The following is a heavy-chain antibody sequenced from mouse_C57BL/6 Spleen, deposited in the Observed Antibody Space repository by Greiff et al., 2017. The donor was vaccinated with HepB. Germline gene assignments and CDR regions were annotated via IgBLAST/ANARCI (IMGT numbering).Heavy chain of an antibody. D-gene: IGHD1-1*01. CDR2: ISDGGSYT. CDR3: ARDRYYGSKNWYFDV. V-gene: IGHV5-4*01. Sequence: EVQLVESGGGLVKPGGSLKLSCAASGFTFSSYAMSWVRQTPEKRLEWVATISDGGSYTYYPDNVKGRFTISRDNAKNNLYLQMSHLKSEDTAMYYCARDRYYGSKNWYFDVWGTGTTVTVSS. CDR1: GFTFSSYA. J-gene: IGHJ1*03.